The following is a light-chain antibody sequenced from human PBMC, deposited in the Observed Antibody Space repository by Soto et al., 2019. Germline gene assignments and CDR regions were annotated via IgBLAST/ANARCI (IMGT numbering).Light chain of an antibody. CDR1: SSDVGAYNF. Sequence: QSALPQPASVSGSPGQSITISCTVTSSDVGAYNFVSWYQFHPGRAPKLIIYEVTIRPSGVSNRFSGSKSGNTASLTISGLQAEDEADYYCSSYTTSAPYVFGSGTKVTV. J-gene: IGLJ1*01. CDR2: EVT. V-gene: IGLV2-14*01. CDR3: SSYTTSAPYV.